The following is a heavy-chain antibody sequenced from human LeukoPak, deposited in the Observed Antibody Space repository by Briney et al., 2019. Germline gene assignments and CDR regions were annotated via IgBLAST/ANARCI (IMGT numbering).Heavy chain of an antibody. V-gene: IGHV1-2*02. J-gene: IGHJ4*02. D-gene: IGHD3-10*01. CDR2: INPPSGGT. CDR3: ARGDFYSGSFLDY. CDR1: GYTLTGYY. Sequence: RASVKVSCKASGYTLTGYYMHWVRQAPGQGLEWMGWINPPSGGTNSAQKFQGRVTMTRDTSITTAYLELSRLTSDDTAVYYCARGDFYSGSFLDYWGQGTLVTVSS.